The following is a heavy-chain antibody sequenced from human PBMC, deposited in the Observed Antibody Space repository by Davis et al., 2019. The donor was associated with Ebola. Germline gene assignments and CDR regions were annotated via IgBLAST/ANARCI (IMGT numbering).Heavy chain of an antibody. Sequence: MPSETLSLTCTVYGGSFSGYYWSWIRQPPGKGLEWIGEINHSGSTNYNPSLKSRVTISVDTSKNQFSLKLSSVTAADTAVYYCARGLQWLPDAFDIWGQGTMVTVAS. CDR2: INHSGST. J-gene: IGHJ3*02. CDR3: ARGLQWLPDAFDI. D-gene: IGHD6-19*01. CDR1: GGSFSGYY. V-gene: IGHV4-34*01.